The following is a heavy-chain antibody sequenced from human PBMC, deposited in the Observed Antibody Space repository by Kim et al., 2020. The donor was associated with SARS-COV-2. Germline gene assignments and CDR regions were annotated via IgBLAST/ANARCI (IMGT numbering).Heavy chain of an antibody. CDR2: IWYDGSNK. V-gene: IGHV3-33*01. Sequence: GGSLRLSCAASGFTFSSYGMHWVRQAPGKGLEWVAVIWYDGSNKYYADSVKGRFTISRDNSKNTLYLQMNSLRAEDTAVYYCARDPAVVTPYFDYWGQGTLVTVSS. D-gene: IGHD2-15*01. CDR3: ARDPAVVTPYFDY. CDR1: GFTFSSYG. J-gene: IGHJ4*02.